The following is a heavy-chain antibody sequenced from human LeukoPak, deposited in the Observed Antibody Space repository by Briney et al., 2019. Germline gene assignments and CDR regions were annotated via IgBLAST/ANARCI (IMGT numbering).Heavy chain of an antibody. D-gene: IGHD3-22*01. Sequence: ASVKVSCKASGYTFTSYAMHWVRQAPGQRLEWMGWINAGNGNTKYSQKFQGRLTIIADESTRTTYMELSNLRSEDTAIYYCARESTNYYDADAYHYSPVYWGQGTLVTVSS. V-gene: IGHV1-3*01. J-gene: IGHJ4*02. CDR1: GYTFTSYA. CDR2: INAGNGNT. CDR3: ARESTNYYDADAYHYSPVY.